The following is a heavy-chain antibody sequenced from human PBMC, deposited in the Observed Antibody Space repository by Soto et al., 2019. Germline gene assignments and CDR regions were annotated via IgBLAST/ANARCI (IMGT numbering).Heavy chain of an antibody. CDR2: VIPLFDTA. J-gene: IGHJ6*02. V-gene: IGHV1-69*01. Sequence: QVQVVQSGAEVKKPGSSVKVSCKVSGGIFTNNAISWVRQAPGQGLEWLGGVIPLFDTAYYAQIFRGRLRISADGATTTAYMELSGMTSAETAVYFCSTGGHNDGYNFSHGMAVGGQGTTVSVSS. CDR3: STGGHNDGYNFSHGMAV. D-gene: IGHD5-18*01. CDR1: GGIFTNNA.